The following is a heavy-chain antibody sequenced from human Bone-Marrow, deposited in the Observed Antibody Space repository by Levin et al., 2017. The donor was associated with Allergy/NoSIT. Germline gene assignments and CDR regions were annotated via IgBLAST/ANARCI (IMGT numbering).Heavy chain of an antibody. CDR1: GYTFTSYD. V-gene: IGHV1-8*01. J-gene: IGHJ6*02. D-gene: IGHD6-19*01. CDR3: ASLGSAVAGKYYYYGMDV. Sequence: ASVKVSCKASGYTFTSYDINWVRQATGQGLEWMGWMNPNSGNTGYAQKFQGRVTMTRNTSISTAYMELSSLRSEDTAVYYCASLGSAVAGKYYYYGMDVWGQGTTVTVSS. CDR2: MNPNSGNT.